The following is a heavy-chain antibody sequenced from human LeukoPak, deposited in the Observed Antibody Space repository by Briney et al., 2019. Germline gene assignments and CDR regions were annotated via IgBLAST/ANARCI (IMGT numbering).Heavy chain of an antibody. CDR3: ARAAFWSGPEGFDP. J-gene: IGHJ5*02. D-gene: IGHD3-3*01. Sequence: SENLSLTCTVSGGSISSYYWSWIRQPAGKGLEWIGRIYTSGSTNYNPSLKSRVTISVDTSKNQFSLKLSSVTAADTAVYYCARAAFWSGPEGFDPWGQGTLVTVSS. CDR1: GGSISSYY. CDR2: IYTSGST. V-gene: IGHV4-4*07.